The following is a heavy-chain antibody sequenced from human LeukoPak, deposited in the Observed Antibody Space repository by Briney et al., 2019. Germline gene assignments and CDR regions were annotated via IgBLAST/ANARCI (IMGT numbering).Heavy chain of an antibody. CDR1: GYTFTSYG. D-gene: IGHD3-3*01. CDR3: ARVGYDFWNRKDDI. V-gene: IGHV1-69*05. CDR2: IIPIFGTA. Sequence: ASVKVSCKASGYTFTSYGISWVRQAPGQGLEWMGRIIPIFGTANYAQKFQGRVTTTTDESTSTAYMELSSLRSEDTAVYYCARVGYDFWNRKDDIWGHGTMVTVSS. J-gene: IGHJ3*02.